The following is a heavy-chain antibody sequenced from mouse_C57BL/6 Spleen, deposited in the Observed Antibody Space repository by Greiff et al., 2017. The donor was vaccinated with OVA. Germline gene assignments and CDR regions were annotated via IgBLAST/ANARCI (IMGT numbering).Heavy chain of an antibody. J-gene: IGHJ4*01. Sequence: VQLQQPGAELVKPGASVKLSCKASGYTFTSYWMHWVKQRPGQGLEWIGMIHPNSGSTNYNEKFKSKATLTIDKSSSTAYMQLSSLTSEDSAVYYCARGRFRYAMDYWGQGTSVTVSS. CDR3: ARGRFRYAMDY. CDR1: GYTFTSYW. V-gene: IGHV1-64*01. CDR2: IHPNSGST.